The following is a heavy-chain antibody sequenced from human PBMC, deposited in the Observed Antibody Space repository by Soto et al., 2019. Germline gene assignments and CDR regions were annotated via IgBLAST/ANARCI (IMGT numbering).Heavy chain of an antibody. Sequence: GASVKVSCKASGGTFSSYAISWVRQAPGQGLEWMGGIIPIFGTANYAQKFQGRVTITADESTSTAYMELSSLRSEDTAVYYCAREKATVDIVATISDKPYYYYGMDVWGQGTTVTVSS. CDR1: GGTFSSYA. J-gene: IGHJ6*02. D-gene: IGHD5-12*01. V-gene: IGHV1-69*13. CDR3: AREKATVDIVATISDKPYYYYGMDV. CDR2: IIPIFGTA.